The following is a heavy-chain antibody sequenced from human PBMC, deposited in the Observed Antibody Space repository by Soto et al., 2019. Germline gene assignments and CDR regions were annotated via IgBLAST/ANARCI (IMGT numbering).Heavy chain of an antibody. CDR1: GGSISYNSYY. CDR2: IFYTATT. CDR3: ARLVVVAPVANA. Sequence: PSETLSLTCSVSGGSISYNSYYWGWIRQPPGKGLECVGGIFYTATTYYSPSLKDPVTISVYTSKNSFSLNLTSVTDAATAVYVCARLVVVAPVANAWGQGTLVTVSS. V-gene: IGHV4-39*02. J-gene: IGHJ5*02. D-gene: IGHD2-2*01.